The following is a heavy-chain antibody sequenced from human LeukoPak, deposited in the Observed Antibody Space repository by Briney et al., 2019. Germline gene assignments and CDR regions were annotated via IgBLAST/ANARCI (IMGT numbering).Heavy chain of an antibody. V-gene: IGHV3-7*01. J-gene: IGHJ4*02. CDR3: ARTAAAITLYYFDY. D-gene: IGHD6-25*01. CDR2: IKQDGSEK. Sequence: PGGSLRLSCAASGFTFSSYWMSWVRQAPGKGLEWVANIKQDGSEKYYVDSVKGRFTISRDNAKNSLYLQMNSLRAEDTAVYYCARTAAAITLYYFDYWGQGTLVTVSS. CDR1: GFTFSSYW.